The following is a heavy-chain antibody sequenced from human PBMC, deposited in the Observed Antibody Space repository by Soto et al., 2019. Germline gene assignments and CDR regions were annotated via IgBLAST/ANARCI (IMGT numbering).Heavy chain of an antibody. J-gene: IGHJ6*02. CDR2: IQNSGTT. D-gene: IGHD1-26*01. V-gene: IGHV4-4*07. Sequence: PXETLSLTCTVSGGSITSYYWSWIRQPAGKEPEWIGRIQNSGTTYSNPSLKSRVTMSLDPSKNQFSLKLSSVTAADTAVYYCARDGSGSYGLDVWGQGTTVTVSS. CDR1: GGSITSYY. CDR3: ARDGSGSYGLDV.